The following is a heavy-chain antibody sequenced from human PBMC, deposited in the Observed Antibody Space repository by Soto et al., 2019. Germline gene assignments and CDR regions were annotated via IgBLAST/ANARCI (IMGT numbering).Heavy chain of an antibody. V-gene: IGHV1-2*02. J-gene: IGHJ4*02. Sequence: GASVKVSCKASGGTFSSYAISRVRQAPGQGLEWMGWINPNSGGTNYAQKFQGRVTMTRDTSISTAYMEVSRLRSDDTAVYYCARVNVVVVAATREYYFDYWGQGTLVTVSS. D-gene: IGHD2-15*01. CDR3: ARVNVVVVAATREYYFDY. CDR2: INPNSGGT. CDR1: GGTFSSYA.